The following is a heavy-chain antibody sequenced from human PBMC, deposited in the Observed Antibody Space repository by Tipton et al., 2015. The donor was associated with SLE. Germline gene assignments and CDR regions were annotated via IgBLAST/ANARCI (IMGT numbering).Heavy chain of an antibody. CDR2: ISWNSGSR. J-gene: IGHJ1*01. D-gene: IGHD6-19*01. CDR1: GLTFDEYA. V-gene: IGHV3-9*01. Sequence: SLRLSCAASGLTFDEYAMHWVRQAPGKGLEWVSGISWNSGSRGYADSVKGRFTISRDNAKNSLYLQMNSLRAEDTALYYCAKDRDGYSSGWYCYFQHWGQGTLVTVSS. CDR3: AKDRDGYSSGWYCYFQH.